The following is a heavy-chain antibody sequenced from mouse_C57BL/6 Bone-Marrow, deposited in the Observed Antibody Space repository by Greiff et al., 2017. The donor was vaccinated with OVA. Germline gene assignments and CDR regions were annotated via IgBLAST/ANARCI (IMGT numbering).Heavy chain of an antibody. Sequence: EVQLQESGPGLVKPSQSLSLTCSVTGYSITSGYYWNWIRQFPGNKLEWMGYISYDGSNNYNPSLKNRISITRDTSKNQFFLKLNSVTTEDTATYYCASPLYYGNYLFAYWGQGTLVTVSA. CDR3: ASPLYYGNYLFAY. CDR2: ISYDGSN. V-gene: IGHV3-6*01. J-gene: IGHJ3*01. D-gene: IGHD2-1*01. CDR1: GYSITSGYY.